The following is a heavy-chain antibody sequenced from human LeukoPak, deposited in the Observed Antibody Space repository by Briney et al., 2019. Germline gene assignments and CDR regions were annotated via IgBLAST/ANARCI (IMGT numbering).Heavy chain of an antibody. D-gene: IGHD2-15*01. CDR2: INAGNGNT. CDR1: GYTFTSYA. V-gene: IGHV1-3*01. CDR3: AREVVVAATEIDAFDI. Sequence: ASVKVSCKASGYTFTSYAMHWVRQAPGQRLEWMGWINAGNGNTKYSQKFQGRVTITRDTSASTAYMELSSLRSEDTAVYYCAREVVVAATEIDAFDIWGQGTMVTVSS. J-gene: IGHJ3*02.